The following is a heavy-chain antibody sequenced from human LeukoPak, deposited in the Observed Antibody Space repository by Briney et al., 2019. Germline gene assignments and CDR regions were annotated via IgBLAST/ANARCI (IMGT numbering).Heavy chain of an antibody. V-gene: IGHV3-48*04. J-gene: IGHJ4*02. Sequence: GGSLRLSCAASGFTFSNSGVNWVRQAPGKGLEWVSYISSSSSTIYYADSVKGRFTISRDNAMSSLYLQMNSLRVEDTAVYYCGRGHWGLDYWGQGTLVTVSS. D-gene: IGHD7-27*01. CDR1: GFTFSNSG. CDR2: ISSSSSTI. CDR3: GRGHWGLDY.